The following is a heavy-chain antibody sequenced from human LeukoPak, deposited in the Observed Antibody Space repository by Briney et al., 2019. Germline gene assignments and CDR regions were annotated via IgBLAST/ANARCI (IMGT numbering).Heavy chain of an antibody. CDR1: GFTFSSYD. D-gene: IGHD2-15*01. Sequence: PGGSLRLSCAASGFTFSSYDMHWVRQATGKGLEWVSAIGTAGDTYYPGSVKGRFTISRENAKNSLYLQMNSLRAGDTAVYYCARGKVVLGPYYGMDVWGQGTTVTVSS. CDR2: IGTAGDT. CDR3: ARGKVVLGPYYGMDV. J-gene: IGHJ6*02. V-gene: IGHV3-13*01.